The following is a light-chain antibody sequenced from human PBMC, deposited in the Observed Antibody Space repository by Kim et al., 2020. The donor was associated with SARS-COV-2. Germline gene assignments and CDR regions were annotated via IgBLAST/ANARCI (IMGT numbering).Light chain of an antibody. CDR3: QQYNNWPPLT. CDR2: DTS. V-gene: IGKV3-15*01. Sequence: SPGESATPSCRASQRVISNLAGYQQKQAQAPRILIFDTSTRATGSAARFSGSGSGAEFTLTISSLQSEDFAVYYCQQYNNWPPLTFGGGTKVDIK. J-gene: IGKJ4*01. CDR1: QRVISN.